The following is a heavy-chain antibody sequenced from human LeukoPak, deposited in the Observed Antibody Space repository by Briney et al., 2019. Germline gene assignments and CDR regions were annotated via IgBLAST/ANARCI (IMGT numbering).Heavy chain of an antibody. CDR1: GFTFSSYA. J-gene: IGHJ4*02. CDR2: ISGSGGST. D-gene: IGHD3-10*01. CDR3: VRLTFGSHYYFDF. Sequence: GGSLRLSCAASGFTFSSYAMSWVRQAPGKGLEWVSAISGSGGSTYYADSVKGRFTISRDNSKNTLYLQMSSLRTEDTAVYYCVRLTFGSHYYFDFWGQGALVTVSS. V-gene: IGHV3-23*01.